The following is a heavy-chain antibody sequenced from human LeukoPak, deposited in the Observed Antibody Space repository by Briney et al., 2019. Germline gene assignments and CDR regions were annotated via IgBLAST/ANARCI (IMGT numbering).Heavy chain of an antibody. CDR2: MSGSGGST. D-gene: IGHD6-19*01. Sequence: LGPLGAERGVGKSVYASGWGSHDQEKGLEWVSAMSGSGGSTYYADSVKGRFTISRDNSKNTLYLQMNSLRAEDTAVYYCAKDSSGWYGLWGQGTLVTVSS. J-gene: IGHJ5*02. CDR3: AKDSSGWYGL. V-gene: IGHV3-23*01. CDR1: GVGKSVYA.